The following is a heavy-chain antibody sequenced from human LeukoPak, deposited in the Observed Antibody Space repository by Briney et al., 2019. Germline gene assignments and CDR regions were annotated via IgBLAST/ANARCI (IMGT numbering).Heavy chain of an antibody. Sequence: SETLSLTCTVSGGSISSGGYYWSWIRQHPGKGLEWIGYIYYSGSTYYNPSLKSRVTISVDTSKNQFSLKLSSVTAADTAVYYCVRGGSIARPHFDYWGQGTLVTVSS. CDR1: GGSISSGGYY. J-gene: IGHJ4*02. CDR3: VRGGSIARPHFDY. D-gene: IGHD6-13*01. CDR2: IYYSGST. V-gene: IGHV4-31*03.